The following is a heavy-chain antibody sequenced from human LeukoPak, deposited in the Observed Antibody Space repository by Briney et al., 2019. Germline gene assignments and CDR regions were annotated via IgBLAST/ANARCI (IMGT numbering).Heavy chain of an antibody. V-gene: IGHV3-23*01. D-gene: IGHD3-3*01. CDR3: AKGPHDFWSGYYEPYFDY. CDR2: ISGSGGST. Sequence: GGSLRLSCAASGFTFSSYAMSWVRQAPGKGLEWVSAISGSGGSTYYADSVKGRFTISRDNSKNTLYLQMNSLRAEDTAVYYCAKGPHDFWSGYYEPYFDYWGQGTLVTVSS. CDR1: GFTFSSYA. J-gene: IGHJ4*02.